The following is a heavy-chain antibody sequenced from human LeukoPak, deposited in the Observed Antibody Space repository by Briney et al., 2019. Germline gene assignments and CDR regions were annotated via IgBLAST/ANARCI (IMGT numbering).Heavy chain of an antibody. CDR1: GGSISSSSYY. V-gene: IGHV4-39*01. Sequence: SETLSLTCTVSGGSISSSSYYWGWIRQPAGKGLEWIGSIYYSGSTYYNPSLKSRVTISVDTSKNQFSLKLSSVTAADTAVYYCARRIAAARGTFDYWGQGTLVTVSS. D-gene: IGHD6-13*01. J-gene: IGHJ4*02. CDR3: ARRIAAARGTFDY. CDR2: IYYSGST.